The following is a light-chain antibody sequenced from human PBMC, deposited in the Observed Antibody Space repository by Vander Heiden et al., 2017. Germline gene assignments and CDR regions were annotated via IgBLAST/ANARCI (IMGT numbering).Light chain of an antibody. V-gene: IGLV2-14*01. CDR2: EVS. CDR3: SSYRSNTRV. CDR1: SSDVGGYNY. Sequence: QSALPQPASVPGSPGQSITISCTGTSSDVGGYNYVSWYQQHPGTAPKLIIYEVSNRPSGVSNRFSGSKSGNTASLTISGLQAEDDADYYCSSYRSNTRVFGGGTKLTVL. J-gene: IGLJ3*02.